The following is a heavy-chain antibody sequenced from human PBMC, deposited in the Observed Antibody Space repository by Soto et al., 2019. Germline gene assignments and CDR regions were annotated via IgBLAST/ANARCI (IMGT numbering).Heavy chain of an antibody. CDR3: ARYAGEQRGLDF. V-gene: IGHV4-31*03. Sequence: QVLLQESGPGLVKPSETLSLICLVSGGSITTGGYSWSWIRQHPGKGLDWIGNIYYSGSTSYNPSLKSRLTISVDTSKNQFSLKLTSVTAAATAVYYCARYAGEQRGLDFWGQGTLVTVSS. CDR1: GGSITTGGYS. CDR2: IYYSGST. D-gene: IGHD3-16*01. J-gene: IGHJ4*02.